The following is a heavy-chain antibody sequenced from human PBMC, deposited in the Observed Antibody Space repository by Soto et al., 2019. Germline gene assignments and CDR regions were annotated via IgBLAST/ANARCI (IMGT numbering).Heavy chain of an antibody. Sequence: PGGSLRLSCAASGFTFSNYPMSWVRQAPGKGLEWVSGITGGGAIANYADPVKGRFTISRDNSRNTLYLQLNSLRAEDTAVYYCAELLAVAASRDGFDIWGQGTMVTVSS. CDR1: GFTFSNYP. J-gene: IGHJ3*02. D-gene: IGHD6-19*01. CDR2: ITGGGAIA. V-gene: IGHV3-23*01. CDR3: AELLAVAASRDGFDI.